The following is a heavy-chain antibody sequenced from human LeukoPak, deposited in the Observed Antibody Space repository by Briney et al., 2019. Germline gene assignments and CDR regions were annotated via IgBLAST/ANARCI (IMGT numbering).Heavy chain of an antibody. CDR3: ASGGPLGDYPFRDWFDP. CDR2: ISWNSGSI. CDR1: GFTFDDYA. Sequence: GGSLRLSCAASGFTFDDYAMHWVRQAPGKGLEWVSGISWNSGSIGYADSVKGRFTISRDNAKNSLYLQMNSLRAEDTALYYCASGGPLGDYPFRDWFDPWGQGTLVTVSS. J-gene: IGHJ5*02. D-gene: IGHD4-17*01. V-gene: IGHV3-9*01.